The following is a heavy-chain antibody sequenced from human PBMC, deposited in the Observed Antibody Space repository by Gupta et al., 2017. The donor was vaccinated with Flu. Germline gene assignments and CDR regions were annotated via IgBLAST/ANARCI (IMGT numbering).Heavy chain of an antibody. CDR3: ARAGRTTSQNWFDP. V-gene: IGHV4-4*02. J-gene: IGHJ5*02. D-gene: IGHD1-1*01. Sequence: VRQSPEKGLEWIGEIYPSGVTYYNTSLKGRVTESLDKSKNQYHLSLTSVTAADTAIYYCARAGRTTSQNWFDPWGQGMLVTVSS. CDR2: IYPSGVT.